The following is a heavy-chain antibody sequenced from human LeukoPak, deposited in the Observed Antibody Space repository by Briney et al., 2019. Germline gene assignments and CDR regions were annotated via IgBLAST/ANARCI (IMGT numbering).Heavy chain of an antibody. CDR3: ARDWGSGNGFDI. J-gene: IGHJ3*02. V-gene: IGHV4-61*02. CDR1: GGSISSGSYY. CDR2: IYTSGST. Sequence: SQTLSLTCTVSGGSISSGSYYWSWIRQPAGKGLEWIGRIYTSGSTNYNPSLKSRVTISVDTSKNQFSLKLTSVTAADTAVYYCARDWGSGNGFDIWGQGTMVTVSS. D-gene: IGHD3-10*01.